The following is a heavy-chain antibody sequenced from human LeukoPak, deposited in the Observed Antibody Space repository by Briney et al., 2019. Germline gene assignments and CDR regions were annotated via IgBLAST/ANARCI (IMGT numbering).Heavy chain of an antibody. Sequence: GGALRLSCAASGFTFSSYAMSCVRQAPGKGLEWVSAISGSGGSTYYADSVKGRFTISRDNSKNTLYLQMNSLRAEDTAVYYCAKGGYCSSTSCYNYNWFDPWGQGTLVTVSS. CDR3: AKGGYCSSTSCYNYNWFDP. CDR1: GFTFSSYA. J-gene: IGHJ5*02. D-gene: IGHD2-2*02. CDR2: ISGSGGST. V-gene: IGHV3-23*01.